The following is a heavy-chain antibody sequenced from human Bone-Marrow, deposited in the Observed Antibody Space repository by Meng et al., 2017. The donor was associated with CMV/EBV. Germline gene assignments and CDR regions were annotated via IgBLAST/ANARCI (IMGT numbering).Heavy chain of an antibody. J-gene: IGHJ6*02. D-gene: IGHD2-2*02. CDR1: GYSFTSYW. Sequence: KVSCKGSGYSFTSYWIGWVRQMPGKGLEWMGIIYPGDSDTRYSPSFQGQVTISADKSISTAYLQWSSLKASDTAMYYCASGTLKVVPAAIRGYYYYGMDVWGQGTTVTVSS. V-gene: IGHV5-51*01. CDR2: IYPGDSDT. CDR3: ASGTLKVVPAAIRGYYYYGMDV.